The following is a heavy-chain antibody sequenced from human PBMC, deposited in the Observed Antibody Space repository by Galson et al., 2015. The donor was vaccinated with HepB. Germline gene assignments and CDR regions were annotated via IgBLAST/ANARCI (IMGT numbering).Heavy chain of an antibody. V-gene: IGHV2-5*02. CDR3: AHRPRNLYGGNSDGYFDY. D-gene: IGHD4-23*01. CDR1: GFSLTTSGVG. CDR2: IYWDDDK. J-gene: IGHJ4*02. Sequence: PALVKPTQTLTLTCTFSGFSLTTSGVGVGWIRQPPGKALEWLALIYWDDDKRYSPSLKSRLTITKDTSNDQVVLTMTNMDPVDTATYYCAHRPRNLYGGNSDGYFDYWGQGTLVTVSS.